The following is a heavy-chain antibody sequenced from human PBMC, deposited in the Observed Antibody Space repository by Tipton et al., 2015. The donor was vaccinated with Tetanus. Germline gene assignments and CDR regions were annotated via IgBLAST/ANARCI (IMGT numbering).Heavy chain of an antibody. D-gene: IGHD1-26*01. J-gene: IGHJ4*02. CDR2: IYHSGST. Sequence: TLSLTCAVSGGSISSSNWWSWVRQPPGKGLEWIGEIYHSGSTNYNPSLKSRVTISADKSKNQFSLKLSSVTAADTAVYYCAREKGSGVYYFDYWGQGTLVTVSS. V-gene: IGHV4-4*02. CDR1: GGSISSSNW. CDR3: AREKGSGVYYFDY.